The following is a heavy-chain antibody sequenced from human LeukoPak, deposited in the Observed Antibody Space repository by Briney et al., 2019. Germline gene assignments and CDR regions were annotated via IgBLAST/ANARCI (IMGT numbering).Heavy chain of an antibody. CDR2: IYYSGST. CDR1: GGSFSGYY. V-gene: IGHV4-59*01. J-gene: IGHJ4*02. D-gene: IGHD2-2*01. CDR3: ARGSCSSTSCYYYFDY. Sequence: PSETLSLTCAVYGGSFSGYYWSWIRQPPGKGLEWIGYIYYSGSTNYNPSLKSRVTISVDTSKNQFSLKLSSVTAADTAVYYCARGSCSSTSCYYYFDYWGQGTLVTVSS.